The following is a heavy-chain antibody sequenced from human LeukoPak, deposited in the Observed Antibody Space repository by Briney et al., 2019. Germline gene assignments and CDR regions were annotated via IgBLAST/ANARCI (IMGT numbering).Heavy chain of an antibody. V-gene: IGHV3-21*01. D-gene: IGHD5-18*01. CDR3: ARDLGYSYGTSILYS. J-gene: IGHJ5*02. CDR2: ISSSSSYI. Sequence: GGSLRLSCAASAFTYSSYSMNWVRQAPGKGLEWVSSISSSSSYIYYADSVKGGFTISRDNAKNSLYLQMNSLRAEDTAVYYCARDLGYSYGTSILYSWGQGTLVTVSS. CDR1: AFTYSSYS.